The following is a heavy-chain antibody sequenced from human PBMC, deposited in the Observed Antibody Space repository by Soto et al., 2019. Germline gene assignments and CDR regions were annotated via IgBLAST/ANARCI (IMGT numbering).Heavy chain of an antibody. J-gene: IGHJ2*01. D-gene: IGHD1-26*01. CDR2: IYESGST. CDR3: AREVAGSHWYFDL. V-gene: IGHV4-4*02. Sequence: QVQLQESGPGLVKPSGTLSLTCAVSGGSISSSSSNYWSWVRQPPGKGLEWIGDIYESGSTNYNPSLTSRVTISMDKSKNQLSLKVTSVTAADRAVYYCAREVAGSHWYFDLWGRGTLVTVSS. CDR1: GGSISSSSSNY.